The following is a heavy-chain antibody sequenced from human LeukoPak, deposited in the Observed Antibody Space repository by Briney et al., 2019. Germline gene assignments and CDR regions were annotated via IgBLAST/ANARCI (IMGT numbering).Heavy chain of an antibody. Sequence: ASVTVSCMASGYTFTVYYMHWVRQAPGQGLEWMGWINLHSGVTNYAQNFQGRVTMTRDTSISTAYMELTSLRSDDTAIYYCARERDEFDYWGQGTLVTVSS. V-gene: IGHV1-2*02. CDR3: ARERDEFDY. CDR2: INLHSGVT. CDR1: GYTFTVYY. J-gene: IGHJ4*02.